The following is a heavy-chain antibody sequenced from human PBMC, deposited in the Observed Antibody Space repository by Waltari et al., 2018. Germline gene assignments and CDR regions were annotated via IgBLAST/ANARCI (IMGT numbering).Heavy chain of an antibody. CDR1: GTSIYTYY. J-gene: IGHJ3*01. V-gene: IGHV4-59*12. CDR2: IYYNGNT. CDR3: ASQDAYTFAYDF. D-gene: IGHD1-20*01. Sequence: QVQLQESGPGLAQPSETLSLTCTLSGTSIYTYYWSWVRQSPGKGLEWIGYIYYNGNTNYNPSLKSRVAISVVPSKNQFSLKLNSVTAADTAVYFCASQDAYTFAYDFWGHGTLVTVSS.